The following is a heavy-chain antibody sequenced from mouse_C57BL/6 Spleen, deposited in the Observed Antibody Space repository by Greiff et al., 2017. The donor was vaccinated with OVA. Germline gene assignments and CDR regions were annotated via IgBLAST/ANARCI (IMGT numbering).Heavy chain of an antibody. D-gene: IGHD2-4*01. V-gene: IGHV5-9*01. CDR2: ISGGGGNT. Sequence: EVKVVESGGGLVKPGGSLKLSCAASGFTFSSYTMSWVRQTPEKRLEWVATISGGGGNTYYPDSVKGRFTISRDNAKNTLYLQMSSLRSEDTALYYCARGYDYDSYFIVWGTGTTVTVSS. CDR1: GFTFSSYT. CDR3: ARGYDYDSYFIV. J-gene: IGHJ1*03.